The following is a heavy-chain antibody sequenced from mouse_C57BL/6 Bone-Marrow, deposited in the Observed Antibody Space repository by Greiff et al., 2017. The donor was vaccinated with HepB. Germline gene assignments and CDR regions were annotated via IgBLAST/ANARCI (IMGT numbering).Heavy chain of an antibody. CDR2: IRNKANGYTT. D-gene: IGHD4-1*02. CDR3: ARQLGLLDY. Sequence: EVQRVESGGGLVQPGGSLSLSCAASGFTFTDYYMSWVRQPPGKALEWLGFIRNKANGYTTEYSASVKGRFTISRANSQSILYLQMNALRAEDSATYYCARQLGLLDYWGQGTTLTVSS. CDR1: GFTFTDYY. J-gene: IGHJ2*01. V-gene: IGHV7-3*01.